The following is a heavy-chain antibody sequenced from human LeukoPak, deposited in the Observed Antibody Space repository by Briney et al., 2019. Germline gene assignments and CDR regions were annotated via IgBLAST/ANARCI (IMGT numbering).Heavy chain of an antibody. D-gene: IGHD3-16*02. J-gene: IGHJ4*02. CDR3: ARGPNYVWGSYRYFDY. V-gene: IGHV4-30-4*01. CDR1: GASISTGDYY. CDR2: IYYSGST. Sequence: SGTLSLTCTVSGASISTGDYYWSWIRQPPGKGLEWIGYIYYSGSTSYNPSLKSRVTISVDTSKNQFSLKLSSVTAADTAVYYCARGPNYVWGSYRYFDYWGQGTLVTVAS.